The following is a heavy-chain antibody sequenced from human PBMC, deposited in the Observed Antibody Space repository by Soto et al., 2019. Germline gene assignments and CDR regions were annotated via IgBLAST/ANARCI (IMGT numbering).Heavy chain of an antibody. CDR3: ARQPLHRVGSSISTLDI. Sequence: QLQESGPGLVKPSETLSLTCTVSGASIITDNFYWAWIRQSPVTGLEWMGSSCFVRDTYFNPSIKSRLTICADTSKNQFSLNLNSVTAADTAVYYCARQPLHRVGSSISTLDIWGQGTVVTVSS. V-gene: IGHV4-39*01. CDR2: SCFVRDT. CDR1: GASIITDNFY. D-gene: IGHD1-26*01. J-gene: IGHJ3*02.